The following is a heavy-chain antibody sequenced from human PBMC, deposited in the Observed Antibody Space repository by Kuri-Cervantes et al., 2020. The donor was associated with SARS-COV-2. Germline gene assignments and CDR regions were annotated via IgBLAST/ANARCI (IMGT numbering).Heavy chain of an antibody. CDR3: ARVGLGGDFDY. Sequence: GESLKISCAASGFNFSSYSMNWVRQAPGKGLEWVSSISSSSSYIYYADSVKGRFTISRDNAKNSLYLQMNSLRAEDTAVYYCARVGLGGDFDYWGQGTLVTVSS. J-gene: IGHJ4*02. CDR1: GFNFSSYS. D-gene: IGHD3-16*01. V-gene: IGHV3-21*01. CDR2: ISSSSSYI.